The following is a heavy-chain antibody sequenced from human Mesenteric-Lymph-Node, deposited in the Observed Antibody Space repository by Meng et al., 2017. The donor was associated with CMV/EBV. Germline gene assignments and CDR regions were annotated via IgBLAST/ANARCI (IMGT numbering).Heavy chain of an antibody. V-gene: IGHV4-34*01. J-gene: IGHJ6*02. D-gene: IGHD3-3*01. CDR1: GGSFSGYY. CDR3: AKTVLQFLEWDLSPHPYGMDV. Sequence: SQTLSLTCAVYGGSFSGYYWSWIRQPPGKGLEWIGEINHSGSTNYNPSLKSRVTISVDTSKNQFSLKLSSVTAADTAVYYCAKTVLQFLEWDLSPHPYGMDVWGQGTTVTVSS. CDR2: INHSGST.